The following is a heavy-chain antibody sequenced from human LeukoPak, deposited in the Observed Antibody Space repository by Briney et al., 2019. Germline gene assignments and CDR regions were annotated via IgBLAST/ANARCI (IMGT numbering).Heavy chain of an antibody. CDR2: ISHGGIT. CDR1: GDSISSRNW. D-gene: IGHD2-8*02. CDR3: ARRAGWWSLDY. Sequence: PSETLSLTCAVSGDSISSRNWWNWVRQSPGKGLDWVGEISHGGITKYNPSLKNRVTISKDNSRNEFSLKLNSVTAADTAVYFCARRAGWWSLDYWGQGALVTVSA. V-gene: IGHV4-4*02. J-gene: IGHJ4*02.